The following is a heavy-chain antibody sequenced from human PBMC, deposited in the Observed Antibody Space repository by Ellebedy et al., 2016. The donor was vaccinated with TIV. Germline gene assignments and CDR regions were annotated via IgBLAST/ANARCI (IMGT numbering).Heavy chain of an antibody. J-gene: IGHJ4*02. CDR3: ARDGAHYDILTGLDY. D-gene: IGHD3-9*01. V-gene: IGHV4-59*12. Sequence: SETLSLXXTVSGGSISSYYWSWIRQPPGKGLEWIGYIYYSGSTNYNPSLKSRVTISVDTSKNQFSLKLSSVTAADTAVYYCARDGAHYDILTGLDYWGQGTLVTVSS. CDR2: IYYSGST. CDR1: GGSISSYY.